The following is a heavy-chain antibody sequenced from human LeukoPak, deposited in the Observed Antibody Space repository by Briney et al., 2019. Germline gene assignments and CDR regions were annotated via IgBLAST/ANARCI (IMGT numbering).Heavy chain of an antibody. D-gene: IGHD3-3*01. CDR3: ARPFWSGPDAEYFQH. J-gene: IGHJ1*01. V-gene: IGHV5-51*01. Sequence: GESLKISCKGSGYSFTSYWIGWVRQMPGKGLEWMGIIYPGDSDTRYSPSFQGQVTISADKSISTAYLQWSSLKASDTAMYYCARPFWSGPDAEYFQHWGQGTLVTVSS. CDR2: IYPGDSDT. CDR1: GYSFTSYW.